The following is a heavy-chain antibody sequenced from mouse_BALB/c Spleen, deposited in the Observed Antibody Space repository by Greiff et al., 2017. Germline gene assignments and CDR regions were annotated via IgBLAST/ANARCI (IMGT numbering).Heavy chain of an antibody. CDR1: GYTFTSYW. D-gene: IGHD2-1*01. J-gene: IGHJ4*01. CDR2: IDPSDSYT. Sequence: QLQQPGAELVKPGASVKLSCKASGYTFTSYWMHWVKQRPGQGLEWIGEIDPSDSYTNYNQKFKGKATLTVDKSSSTAYMQLSSLTSEDSAVYYCARWDGNYAMDYWGQGTSVTVSS. V-gene: IGHV1-69*02. CDR3: ARWDGNYAMDY.